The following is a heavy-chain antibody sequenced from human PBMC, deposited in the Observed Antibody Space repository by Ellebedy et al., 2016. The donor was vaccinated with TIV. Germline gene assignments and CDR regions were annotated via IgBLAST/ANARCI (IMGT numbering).Heavy chain of an antibody. CDR1: GYTFTGYY. CDR2: INPNSGGT. V-gene: IGHV1-2*04. D-gene: IGHD4-17*01. Sequence: ASVKVSCKASGYTFTGYYIHWVRQAPGQGLEWMGWINPNSGGTNYAHKFQGWVTMTRDTSISTAYMELSRLRSDDTAVYYCARDGAGTTVFDYWGQGTLVTVSS. J-gene: IGHJ4*02. CDR3: ARDGAGTTVFDY.